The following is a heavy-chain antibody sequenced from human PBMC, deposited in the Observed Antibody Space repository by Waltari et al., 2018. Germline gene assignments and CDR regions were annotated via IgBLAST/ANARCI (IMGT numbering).Heavy chain of an antibody. Sequence: EVQLLESGGGLVQPGGSLRLSCAASGLTFSSYAMSWVRQAPGKGLEWVSAISGSGGSTYYADSVKGRFTIYRDNSKNTLYLQMNSLRAEDTAVYYCAKDLGAYSSSWFQYYYYYGMDVWGQGTTVTVSS. D-gene: IGHD6-13*01. CDR3: AKDLGAYSSSWFQYYYYYGMDV. CDR1: GLTFSSYA. J-gene: IGHJ6*02. CDR2: ISGSGGST. V-gene: IGHV3-23*01.